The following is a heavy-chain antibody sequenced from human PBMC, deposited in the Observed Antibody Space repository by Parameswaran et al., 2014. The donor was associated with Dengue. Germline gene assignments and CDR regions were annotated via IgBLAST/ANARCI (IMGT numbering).Heavy chain of an antibody. D-gene: IGHD3-3*01. CDR3: ARTHSANYDFWSGDMHYYYGMDV. Sequence: WVRQAPGQGPEWMGRINPSNGRTNYAQKVQGRITMTWDTSTSTVYMELSSLRSEDTAVYYCARTHSANYDFWSGDMHYYYGMDVWGQGTTVTVSS. CDR2: INPSNGRT. J-gene: IGHJ6*02. V-gene: IGHV1-46*04.